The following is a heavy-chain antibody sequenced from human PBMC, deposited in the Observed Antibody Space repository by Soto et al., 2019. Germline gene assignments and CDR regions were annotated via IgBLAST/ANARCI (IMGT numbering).Heavy chain of an antibody. CDR3: AREGFGGSYYAG. CDR2: IIPLSGTA. Sequence: HVQLVQSGAEVKKPGSSVKVSCKASGSTLSNYAITWVRQAPGQGLEWMGGIIPLSGTAKYAQKFQGRVSITADDSTSTAYMELSSLSSEDTAVYYCAREGFGGSYYAGWGQGTLVTVSS. D-gene: IGHD1-26*01. CDR1: GSTLSNYA. V-gene: IGHV1-69*01. J-gene: IGHJ4*02.